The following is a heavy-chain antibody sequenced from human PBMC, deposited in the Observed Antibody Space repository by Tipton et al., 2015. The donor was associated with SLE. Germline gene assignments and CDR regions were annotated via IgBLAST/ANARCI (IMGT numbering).Heavy chain of an antibody. D-gene: IGHD6-13*01. CDR2: INSDGSST. Sequence: SLRLSCAASGFTFSSYWMHWVRQAPGRGLVWVSRINSDGSSTSYADSVKGRFTISRDNAKNTLYLQMNSLRAEDTAVYYCASGPAAGTPGGWFDPWGQGTLVAVSS. J-gene: IGHJ5*02. CDR1: GFTFSSYW. V-gene: IGHV3-74*01. CDR3: ASGPAAGTPGGWFDP.